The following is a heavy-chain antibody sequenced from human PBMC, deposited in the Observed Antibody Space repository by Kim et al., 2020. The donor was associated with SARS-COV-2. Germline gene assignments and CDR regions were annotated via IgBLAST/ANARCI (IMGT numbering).Heavy chain of an antibody. CDR1: GGSFSGYY. V-gene: IGHV4-34*01. Sequence: SETLSLTCAVYGGSFSGYYWSWIRQPPGKGLEWIGEINHSGSTNYNPSLKSRVTISVDTSKNQFSLKLSSVTAADTAVYYCARGAAPRGSRPDYWGQGTLVTVSS. CDR2: INHSGST. J-gene: IGHJ4*02. CDR3: ARGAAPRGSRPDY. D-gene: IGHD6-6*01.